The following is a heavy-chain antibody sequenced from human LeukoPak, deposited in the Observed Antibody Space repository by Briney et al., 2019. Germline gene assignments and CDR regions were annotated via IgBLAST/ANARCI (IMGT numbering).Heavy chain of an antibody. CDR3: AKAGGRSGFYFDN. CDR1: AFNFSDYC. CDR2: ITNDGSDK. V-gene: IGHV3-30*18. J-gene: IGHJ4*02. Sequence: GGSLRLSCAGSAFNFSDYCMDWVRQAPGEGLEWVSVITNDGSDKNYRDSVKGRFSVSRDNSKDTLYLKMNSLRPEDTAMYFRAKAGGRSGFYFDNWGQGTLVTVSS. D-gene: IGHD1-26*01.